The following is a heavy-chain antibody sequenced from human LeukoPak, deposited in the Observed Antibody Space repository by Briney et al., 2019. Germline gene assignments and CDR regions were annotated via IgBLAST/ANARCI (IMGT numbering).Heavy chain of an antibody. V-gene: IGHV1-2*02. CDR2: INPNSGGT. J-gene: IGHJ3*02. CDR3: ARDLSGGALGAFDI. Sequence: ASVKGSCKASGYIFTAYYIHWLRQAPGQGLEWMGWINPNSGGTSFALNFQGRVTLTRDTSISTVYMELSRLRSDDTAVYYCARDLSGGALGAFDIWGQGTMVTVPS. D-gene: IGHD2-15*01. CDR1: GYIFTAYY.